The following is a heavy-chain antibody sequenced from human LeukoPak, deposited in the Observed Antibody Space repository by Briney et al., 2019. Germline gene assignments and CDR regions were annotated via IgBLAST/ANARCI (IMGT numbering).Heavy chain of an antibody. CDR2: IYYSGST. CDR3: ARPGGDSMWYAFDI. J-gene: IGHJ3*02. D-gene: IGHD2-21*02. Sequence: PSETLSLTCTVSGGSISSYYWSLIRQPPGKGLEWIGYIYYSGSTNYNPSLKSRVTISVDTSKNQFSLKLSSVTAADTAVYYCARPGGDSMWYAFDIWGQGTMVTVSS. V-gene: IGHV4-59*08. CDR1: GGSISSYY.